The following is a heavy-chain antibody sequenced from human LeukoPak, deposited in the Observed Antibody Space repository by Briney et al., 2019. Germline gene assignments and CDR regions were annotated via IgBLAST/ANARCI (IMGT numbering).Heavy chain of an antibody. Sequence: GGSLRLSCAASGFTFSSYSMNWVRQAPGKGLEWVSCISSSNNTIYYADSVKGRFTISRDNAKNSLYLQMNSLRDEDTAVYYCARSTCCGGDCYPALGYWGQGTPVTVSS. CDR3: ARSTCCGGDCYPALGY. CDR2: ISSSNNTI. CDR1: GFTFSSYS. V-gene: IGHV3-48*02. D-gene: IGHD2-21*02. J-gene: IGHJ4*02.